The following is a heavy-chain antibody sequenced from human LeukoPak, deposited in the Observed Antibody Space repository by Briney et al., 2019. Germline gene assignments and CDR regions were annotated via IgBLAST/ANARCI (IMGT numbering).Heavy chain of an antibody. D-gene: IGHD1/OR15-1a*01. J-gene: IGHJ4*02. CDR1: GVSINTYF. CDR2: VYYNGIT. V-gene: IGHV4-59*01. Sequence: SETLSLTCTVSGVSINTYFWSWIRQPPGKGLEWIGYVYYNGITNYNPSLKSRVSVSLDTSKNQFSLRLNSVTAAETAVYYCASQLGGTTFHWGQGTLVTVSS. CDR3: ASQLGGTTFH.